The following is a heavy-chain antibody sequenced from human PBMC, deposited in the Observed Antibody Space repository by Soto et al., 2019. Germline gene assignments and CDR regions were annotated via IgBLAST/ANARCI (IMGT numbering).Heavy chain of an antibody. D-gene: IGHD2-21*02. CDR2: IYYSGST. J-gene: IGHJ4*02. V-gene: IGHV4-31*03. CDR3: ATVGGDSPLYYFDY. CDR1: GGSISSGGYY. Sequence: SETLSLTCTVSGGSISSGGYYWSWIRQHPGKGLEWIGYIYYSGSTYYNPSLKSRVTISVDTSQNQFSLKLSSVTAADTAVYYCATVGGDSPLYYFDYWGQGTLVTVSS.